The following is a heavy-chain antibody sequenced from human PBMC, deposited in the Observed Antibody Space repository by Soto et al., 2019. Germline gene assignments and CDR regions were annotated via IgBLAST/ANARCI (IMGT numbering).Heavy chain of an antibody. V-gene: IGHV3-66*04. CDR1: GFTVSSSY. CDR3: ARHVGSYWYFDL. CDR2: IYTGSTT. J-gene: IGHJ2*01. D-gene: IGHD1-26*01. Sequence: EVQLVESGGSVVQPGGSLRLSGVASGFTVSSSYMGWVRHAPGKGLEWVSSIYTGSTTYYAESVRGRFTVSTDNSKDTLYLQMNILRVDDAAMYYCARHVGSYWYFDLWGRGTLVTVSS.